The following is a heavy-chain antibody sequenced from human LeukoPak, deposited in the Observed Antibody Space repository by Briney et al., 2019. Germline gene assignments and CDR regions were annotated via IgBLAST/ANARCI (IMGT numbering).Heavy chain of an antibody. D-gene: IGHD6-13*01. Sequence: SVKVSCKASGGTFSSYAISWVRQAPGQGLEWMGGIIPIFGTANYAQKFQGRVTITTDESTSTAYMELSSLRSEDTAVYYCARVTLPIAVAGNWFDPWGQGTLVTVSS. V-gene: IGHV1-69*05. CDR1: GGTFSSYA. CDR2: IIPIFGTA. J-gene: IGHJ5*02. CDR3: ARVTLPIAVAGNWFDP.